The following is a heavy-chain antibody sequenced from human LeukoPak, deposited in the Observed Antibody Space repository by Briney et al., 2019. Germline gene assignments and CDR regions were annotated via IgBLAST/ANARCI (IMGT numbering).Heavy chain of an antibody. J-gene: IGHJ4*02. V-gene: IGHV3-11*01. CDR2: MNSDGSKI. Sequence: GGSLRLSCAASGFIFSDYYMNWIPQAPGKGLEWLSYMNSDGSKIYYADSVKGRFTVSRDNAENSLYLQMNSLRVEDTAVYYCATSPPPAYNHLDYRGQGALVTVSS. CDR3: ATSPPPAYNHLDY. CDR1: GFIFSDYY. D-gene: IGHD5-24*01.